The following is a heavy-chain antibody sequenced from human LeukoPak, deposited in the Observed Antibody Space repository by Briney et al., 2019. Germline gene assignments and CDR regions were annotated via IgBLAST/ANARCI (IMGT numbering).Heavy chain of an antibody. J-gene: IGHJ5*02. D-gene: IGHD3-16*01. V-gene: IGHV5-51*01. CDR1: GYSFTNFW. CDR2: ISPGDSGI. Sequence: GESLKISCKGSGYSFTNFWIGWVRQMPGKGLEWMGVISPGDSGIRYSPSFQGQVTISVDRSISTAYLQWSSLKASDSAMYYCAAGGASAPWGQGTLVTVSS. CDR3: AAGGASAP.